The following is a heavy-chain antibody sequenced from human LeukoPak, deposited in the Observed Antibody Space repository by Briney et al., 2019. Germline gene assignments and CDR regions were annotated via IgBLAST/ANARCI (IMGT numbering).Heavy chain of an antibody. CDR2: IIPIFGTA. CDR1: GGTFSSYA. J-gene: IGHJ6*02. V-gene: IGHV1-69*13. CDR3: ANGLIRLQYTSYYYYGMDV. D-gene: IGHD4-11*01. Sequence: ASVKVSCKASGGTFSSYAISWVRQAPGQGLEWMGGIIPIFGTANYAQKFQGRVTITADESTSTAYMELSSLRSEDTAVYYCANGLIRLQYTSYYYYGMDVWGQGTTVTVSS.